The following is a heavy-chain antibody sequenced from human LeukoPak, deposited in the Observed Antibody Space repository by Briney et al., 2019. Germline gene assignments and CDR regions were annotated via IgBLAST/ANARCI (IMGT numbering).Heavy chain of an antibody. CDR3: ARAPQDDYRYYGMDV. J-gene: IGHJ6*02. CDR2: IYPDDSDT. D-gene: IGHD4-11*01. V-gene: IGHV5-51*01. Sequence: GESLKISCKGSGYSFTRNWIGWVRQMPGKGLEWMGIIYPDDSDTKYSPSFQGHVTISADKSIKTAYLQWNSLKASDTAIYYCARAPQDDYRYYGMDVWGQGTTVTVSS. CDR1: GYSFTRNW.